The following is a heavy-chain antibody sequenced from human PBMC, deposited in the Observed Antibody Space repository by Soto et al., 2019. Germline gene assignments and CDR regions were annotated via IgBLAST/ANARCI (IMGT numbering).Heavy chain of an antibody. V-gene: IGHV3-74*01. CDR1: GFTFSSYW. CDR2: INSDGSST. J-gene: IGHJ4*02. D-gene: IGHD4-17*01. Sequence: EVQLVESGGGLVQPGGSLRLSCAASGFTFSSYWMHWVRQAPGKGLVWVSRINSDGSSTSYAASVKGRFTISRDNAKNTLYLQMNSLSAEDTAVYYCARDPGNDYGDYAIPYLGQGTLVTVSS. CDR3: ARDPGNDYGDYAIPY.